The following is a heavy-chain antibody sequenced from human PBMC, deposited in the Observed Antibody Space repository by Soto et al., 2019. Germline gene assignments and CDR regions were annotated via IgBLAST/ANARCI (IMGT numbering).Heavy chain of an antibody. CDR2: IGESGTPT. CDR1: GFTFSSYA. Sequence: EVQLLESGGGLVQPGGSLRLSCAASGFTFSSYAMKWVRHSPGTGLEWVSLIGESGTPTYYADSVKGRFTISRDNSGNTLFLEMYSLRAEDTAVYYCARYIPGVRYYGMDVWGPGTTVTVSS. V-gene: IGHV3-23*01. J-gene: IGHJ6*02. CDR3: ARYIPGVRYYGMDV. D-gene: IGHD2-2*01.